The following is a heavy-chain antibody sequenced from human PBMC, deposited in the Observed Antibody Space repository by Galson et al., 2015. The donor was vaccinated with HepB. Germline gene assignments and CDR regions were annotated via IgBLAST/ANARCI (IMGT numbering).Heavy chain of an antibody. V-gene: IGHV1-24*01. Sequence: SVKVSCKASGYTFTSYYMHWVRQAPGQGLEWMGGFDPERGETIYAQKFQGRVTMTEDTSTDTAYMELTSLGSEDTAVYYCVRLHYGSGPLYGPTYSYYGMDVWGLGTTVSVSS. D-gene: IGHD3-10*01. CDR1: GYTFTSYY. CDR2: FDPERGET. CDR3: VRLHYGSGPLYGPTYSYYGMDV. J-gene: IGHJ6*02.